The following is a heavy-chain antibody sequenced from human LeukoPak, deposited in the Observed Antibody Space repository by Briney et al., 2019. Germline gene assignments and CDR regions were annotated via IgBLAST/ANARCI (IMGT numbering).Heavy chain of an antibody. V-gene: IGHV3-74*01. CDR2: INPDGTTT. D-gene: IGHD6-19*01. Sequence: PGGSLRLSCAASGFTFSTYWMHWVRQAPGKGLVWVSRINPDGTTTSYADSVKGRFTISRDNAKDTVYLQMNSLRAEDTAVYYCARVSIGWYSFDYXGXGTLVTVSS. J-gene: IGHJ4*02. CDR3: ARVSIGWYSFDY. CDR1: GFTFSTYW.